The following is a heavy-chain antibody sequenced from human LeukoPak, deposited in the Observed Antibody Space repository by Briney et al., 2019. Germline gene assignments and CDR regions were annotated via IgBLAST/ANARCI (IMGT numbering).Heavy chain of an antibody. V-gene: IGHV4-59*02. Sequence: SETLSLTCAVSGDSGSSHYWTWIRQPPGKGLEWIGYIPLTWTTNYNPSLKSRVTISVDPFKSQFSLILTSVTAADTAVYYCARIESGGTYFYYYHMDVWGKGTAVSVSS. CDR3: ARIESGGTYFYYYHMDV. D-gene: IGHD1-26*01. CDR2: IPLTWTT. CDR1: GDSGSSHY. J-gene: IGHJ6*03.